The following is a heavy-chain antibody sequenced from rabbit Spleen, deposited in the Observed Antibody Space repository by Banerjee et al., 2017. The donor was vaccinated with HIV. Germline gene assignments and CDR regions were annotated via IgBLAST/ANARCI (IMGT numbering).Heavy chain of an antibody. Sequence: QEQLVESGGGLVQPEGSLTLTCTASGFDFSSSYYMCWVRQAPGKGLEWISCIAGGSSAFTYSATWAKGRFTIPKTSSTTVTLQMTSLTAADMATYFCARETSSGWGVVSFYFNLWGPGTLVTVS. CDR2: IAGGSSAFT. CDR1: GFDFSSSYY. J-gene: IGHJ4*01. D-gene: IGHD4-1*01. CDR3: ARETSSGWGVVSFYFNL. V-gene: IGHV1S45*01.